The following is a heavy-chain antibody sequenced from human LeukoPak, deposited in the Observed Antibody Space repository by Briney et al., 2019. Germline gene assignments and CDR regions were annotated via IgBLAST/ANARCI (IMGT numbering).Heavy chain of an antibody. CDR2: MNPNSGNT. CDR1: GYTFTSYD. V-gene: IGHV1-8*03. J-gene: IGHJ4*02. CDR3: ARGGGDSSGYEFDC. Sequence: GASVKVPCKASGYTFTSYDINWVRQATGQGLEWMGWMNPNSGNTGYAQKFQGRVTITRNTSLSTAYMELSSLRSEDTAVYYCARGGGDSSGYEFDCWGQGTLVTVSS. D-gene: IGHD3-22*01.